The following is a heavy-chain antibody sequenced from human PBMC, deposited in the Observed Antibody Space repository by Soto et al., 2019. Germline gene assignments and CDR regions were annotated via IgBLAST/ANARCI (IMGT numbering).Heavy chain of an antibody. Sequence: SLSLTCAVSGGSIISGGYSWSWILQPPGKGLEWIGYIYHSGSTYYNLSLKSRVTISVDRSKNQFSLKLSSVTAADTAVYYCARGKAVPAGMDVWGQGNTVTVSS. V-gene: IGHV4-30-2*01. J-gene: IGHJ6*02. CDR3: ARGKAVPAGMDV. CDR2: IYHSGST. CDR1: GGSIISGGYS. D-gene: IGHD2-2*01.